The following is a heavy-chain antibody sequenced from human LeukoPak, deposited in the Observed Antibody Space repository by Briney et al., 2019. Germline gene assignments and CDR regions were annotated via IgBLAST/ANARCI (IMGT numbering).Heavy chain of an antibody. CDR1: GGTFSSYA. D-gene: IGHD2-15*01. J-gene: IGHJ5*02. V-gene: IGHV1-69*05. CDR3: ARDRGRYCSGGSCYFVDWFDP. CDR2: IIPIFGTA. Sequence: SVKVSCKASGGTFSSYAISWVRQAPGQGLEWMGGIIPIFGTANYAQKFQGRATITRDTFASTAYMELSSLRSEDTAVYYCARDRGRYCSGGSCYFVDWFDPWGQGTLVTVSS.